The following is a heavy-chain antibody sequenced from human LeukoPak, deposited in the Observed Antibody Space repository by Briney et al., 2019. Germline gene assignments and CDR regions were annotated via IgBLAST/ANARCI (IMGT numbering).Heavy chain of an antibody. D-gene: IGHD6-6*01. CDR2: ISSSGSTI. CDR1: GFTFSDYY. CDR3: ARDRQMYSSSFVPNDAFDI. J-gene: IGHJ3*02. Sequence: PGGSLRLSCAASGFTFSDYYMSWIRQAPGKGLEWVSYISSSGSTIYYADSVKGRFTISRDNAKNSLYLQMNSLRAEDTAVYYCARDRQMYSSSFVPNDAFDIWGQGTMVTVSS. V-gene: IGHV3-11*04.